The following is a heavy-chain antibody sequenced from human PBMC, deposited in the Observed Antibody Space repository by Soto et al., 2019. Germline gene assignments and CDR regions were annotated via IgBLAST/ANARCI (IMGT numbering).Heavy chain of an antibody. CDR1: GFTFSSYA. CDR3: AKGRFSHSDYYYYGIDV. CDR2: ISGSGGST. Sequence: EVQLLESGGGLVQPGGSLRLSCAASGFTFSSYAMSWVRQAPGKGLEWVSAISGSGGSTYYADSVKGRFTISRDNSKNTLYLQMNSLRAEDTAVYYCAKGRFSHSDYYYYGIDVWGQGTTVTVSS. J-gene: IGHJ6*02. V-gene: IGHV3-23*01.